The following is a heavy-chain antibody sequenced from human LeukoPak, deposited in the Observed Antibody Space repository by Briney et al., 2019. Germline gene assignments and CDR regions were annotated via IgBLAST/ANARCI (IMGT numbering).Heavy chain of an antibody. CDR2: ISWNSGSI. D-gene: IGHD6-13*01. J-gene: IGHJ4*02. V-gene: IGHV3-9*01. CDR1: GFTFDDYA. CDR3: AKDLYSSTQYYFDY. Sequence: PGGSLRLSCAASGFTFDDYAMHWVRQAPGKGLEWVSGISWNSGSIGYADPVKGRFTISRDNAKNSLYLQMNSLRAEDTALYYCAKDLYSSTQYYFDYWGQGTLVTVSS.